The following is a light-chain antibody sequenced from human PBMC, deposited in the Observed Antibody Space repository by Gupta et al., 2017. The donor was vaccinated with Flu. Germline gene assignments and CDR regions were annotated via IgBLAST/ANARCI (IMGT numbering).Light chain of an antibody. CDR3: QQGDSTPST. J-gene: IGKJ1*01. CDR2: GAS. CDR1: QRVTNF. Sequence: PSFLSASVGDRVTITCRASQRVTNFLHWYQQKPGKAPRLLIYGASTLQGGVPSRFSGSGSGTXFTLTIXRLQPEDFATYYCQQGDSTPSTFGXGTTVDIK. V-gene: IGKV1-39*01.